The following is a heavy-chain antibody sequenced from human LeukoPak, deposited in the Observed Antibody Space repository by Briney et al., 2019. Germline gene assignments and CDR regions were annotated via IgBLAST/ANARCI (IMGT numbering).Heavy chain of an antibody. CDR2: INHSGST. CDR1: GGSFSGYY. CDR3: ALMGYTYGYIQDY. V-gene: IGHV4-34*01. J-gene: IGHJ4*02. Sequence: SETLSLTCAVYGGSFSGYYWSWIRQPPGKGLEWIGEINHSGSTNYIPSLKSRVTISTDTSMNQFSLKLSSVTAADTAVYFCALMGYTYGYIQDYWGQGILVTVSS. D-gene: IGHD5-18*01.